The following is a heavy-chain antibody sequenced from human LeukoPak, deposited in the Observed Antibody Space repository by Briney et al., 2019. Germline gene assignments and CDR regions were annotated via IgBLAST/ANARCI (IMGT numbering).Heavy chain of an antibody. CDR3: ARAGQQLSLLLFFD. D-gene: IGHD6-13*01. CDR1: GFTFSDYY. CDR2: ISGNGITI. J-gene: IGHJ4*02. V-gene: IGHV3-11*01. Sequence: GGSLRLSCAASGFTFSDYYMSWIRQTPGKGLEWVSYISGNGITIYYADSMKGRFTISRDNTKNSVSLQMNSLRAEDTAVYYCARAGQQLSLLLFFDWGQGTLVTVSS.